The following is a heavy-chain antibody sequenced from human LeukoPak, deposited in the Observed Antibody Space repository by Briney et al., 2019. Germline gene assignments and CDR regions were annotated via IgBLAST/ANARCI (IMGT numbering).Heavy chain of an antibody. V-gene: IGHV3-21*01. Sequence: KPGGSLRLSCAASGFTFSTYSMNWVRQAPGKGPEWGSTISTTSSSYIYYADSVKGRFTISRDNAKNSLFLQMNGLRAEDTAVYYCARDMLGATGTFDYWGQGTLVTVSS. CDR2: ISTTSSSYI. D-gene: IGHD1-1*01. CDR1: GFTFSTYS. J-gene: IGHJ4*02. CDR3: ARDMLGATGTFDY.